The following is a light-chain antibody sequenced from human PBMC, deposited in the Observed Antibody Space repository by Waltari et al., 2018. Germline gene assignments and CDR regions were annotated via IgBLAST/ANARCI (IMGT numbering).Light chain of an antibody. CDR2: AAS. Sequence: AIRITQSPSSLSASTGARVTITCRASQGISSYLAWYQQKPGKAPKLLIYAASTLQSGVPSRFSGSGSGTDFTLTISCLQSEDFATYYCQQYYSYPPLTFGGGTKVEIK. CDR1: QGISSY. V-gene: IGKV1-8*01. J-gene: IGKJ4*01. CDR3: QQYYSYPPLT.